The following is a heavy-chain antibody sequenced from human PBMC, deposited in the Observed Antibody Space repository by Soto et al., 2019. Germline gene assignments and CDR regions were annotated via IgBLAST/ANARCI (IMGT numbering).Heavy chain of an antibody. D-gene: IGHD2-2*01. CDR1: GFTFSSYG. CDR3: ARDGCSSTSCYYFYMDV. J-gene: IGHJ6*03. CDR2: IWYDGSNK. Sequence: GGSLRLSCAASGFTFSSYGMHWVRQAPGKGLEWVAVIWYDGSNKYYADSVRGRFTISRDNSKNTLYLQMNSLRAEDTAVYYCARDGCSSTSCYYFYMDVWGKGTTVTVSS. V-gene: IGHV3-33*01.